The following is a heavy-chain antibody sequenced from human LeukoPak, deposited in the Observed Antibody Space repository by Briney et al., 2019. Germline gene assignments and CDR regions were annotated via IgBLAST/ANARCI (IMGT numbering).Heavy chain of an antibody. D-gene: IGHD6-19*01. V-gene: IGHV1-46*01. CDR3: ARVGSIAVAGTLRYNWFDP. CDR2: INPSGGST. J-gene: IGHJ5*02. CDR1: GYTFTSYY. Sequence: ASVKVPCKASGYTFTSYYMHWVRQAPGQGLEWMGIINPSGGSTSYAQKFQGRVTMTRDTSTSTVYMELSSLRSEDTAVYYCARVGSIAVAGTLRYNWFDPWGQGTLVTVSS.